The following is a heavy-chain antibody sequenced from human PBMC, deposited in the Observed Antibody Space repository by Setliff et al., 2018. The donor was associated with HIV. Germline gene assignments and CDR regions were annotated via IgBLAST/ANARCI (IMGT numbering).Heavy chain of an antibody. J-gene: IGHJ4*02. V-gene: IGHV1-46*01. Sequence: ASVKVSCKASGYTFTRYFMHCVRQAPGQGLEWLGMINPSLKSRVTMSLDTSKTQYSLKLNSVTAADTAVYYCARLEYYSDGNGYLQFYFDYWGQGTLVTVSS. D-gene: IGHD3-22*01. CDR2: INP. CDR1: GYTFTRYF. CDR3: ARLEYYSDGNGYLQFYFDY.